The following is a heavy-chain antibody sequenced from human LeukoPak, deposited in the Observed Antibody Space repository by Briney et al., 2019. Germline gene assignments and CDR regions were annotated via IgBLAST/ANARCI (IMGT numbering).Heavy chain of an antibody. CDR3: AKGLGTGSVLARPLHY. CDR2: VSSDGYRT. Sequence: GGSLRLSCAASGFPFSTYDMHWVRQAPDKGLQWVAVVSSDGYRTDYPDSVRGRFTISRDNFKNTVDLQMISVTAEDTAMYFCAKGLGTGSVLARPLHYWGQGTLVTVSS. V-gene: IGHV3-30*18. CDR1: GFPFSTYD. J-gene: IGHJ4*02. D-gene: IGHD3-10*01.